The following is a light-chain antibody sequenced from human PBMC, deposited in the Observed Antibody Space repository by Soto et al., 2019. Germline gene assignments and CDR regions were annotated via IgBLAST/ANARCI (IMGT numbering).Light chain of an antibody. Sequence: QSALTQPPSASGSPGQSVTISCTGTSSDVGGYDYVSWYQQHPGKAPKLIIYDISKRPPGVPDRFSGSKSGNTASLTVSGLQAEDEADYYCSSYAGINNFCVFGTGTKLTVL. CDR2: DIS. V-gene: IGLV2-8*01. J-gene: IGLJ1*01. CDR1: SSDVGGYDY. CDR3: SSYAGINNFCV.